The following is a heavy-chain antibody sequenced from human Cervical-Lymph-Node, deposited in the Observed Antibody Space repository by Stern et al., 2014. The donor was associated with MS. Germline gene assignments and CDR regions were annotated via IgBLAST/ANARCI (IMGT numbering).Heavy chain of an antibody. CDR2: INPNDGDT. V-gene: IGHV1-46*01. CDR3: ARWGLHKPLDY. J-gene: IGHJ4*02. CDR1: GYSFTGYY. D-gene: IGHD2-21*02. Sequence: QVQLGQSGADVKRSGASVTLSCKASGYSFTGYYIQWVRQAPGQGLEWMGMINPNDGDTGYATGFPGRVTLTRDTSTNTAYIQLSSLRSDDTAVYFCARWGLHKPLDYWGQGTLVTVSS.